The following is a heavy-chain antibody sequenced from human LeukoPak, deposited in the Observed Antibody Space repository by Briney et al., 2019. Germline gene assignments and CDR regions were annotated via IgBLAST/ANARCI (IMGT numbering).Heavy chain of an antibody. J-gene: IGHJ4*02. V-gene: IGHV3-9*01. CDR1: GFTFDDYA. CDR3: AKDTAIGVGAPDY. D-gene: IGHD1-26*01. Sequence: GRSLRLSCAAPGFTFDDYAMHWIRQAPGKGLEWVSGISWNSGSIGYADSVKGRFTISRDNAKNSLYLQMNSLRAEDTALYYCAKDTAIGVGAPDYWGQGTLVTVSS. CDR2: ISWNSGSI.